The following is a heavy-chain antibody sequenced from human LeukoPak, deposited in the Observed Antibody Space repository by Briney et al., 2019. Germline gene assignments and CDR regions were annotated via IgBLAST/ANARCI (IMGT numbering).Heavy chain of an antibody. Sequence: PSETLSLTCTVSGGSISSSSYYWGWIRQPPGKGLEWIGSIYYSGSTYYNPSLKSRVTISVDTSKNQFSLKLSSVTAADTAVYYCASDSYGSGRSYWGQGTLVTVSS. CDR2: IYYSGST. D-gene: IGHD3-10*01. V-gene: IGHV4-39*01. J-gene: IGHJ4*02. CDR3: ASDSYGSGRSY. CDR1: GGSISSSSYY.